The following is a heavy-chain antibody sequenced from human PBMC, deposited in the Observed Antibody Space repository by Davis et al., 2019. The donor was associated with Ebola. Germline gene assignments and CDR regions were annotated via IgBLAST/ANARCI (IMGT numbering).Heavy chain of an antibody. Sequence: ASVKVSCKASGYTFTKFSMSWVRQAPGQGLEWMGWIHTNTGRPTYGPGFTGRFVFSLDASLSTAYLQITSLNAEDTAIYYCARDMTADRVFDVWGQGSLVTVSS. CDR2: IHTNTGRP. J-gene: IGHJ4*02. CDR1: GYTFTKFS. CDR3: ARDMTADRVFDV. D-gene: IGHD2-21*02. V-gene: IGHV7-4-1*02.